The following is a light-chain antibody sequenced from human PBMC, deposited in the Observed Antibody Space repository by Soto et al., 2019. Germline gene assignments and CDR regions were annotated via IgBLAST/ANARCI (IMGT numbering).Light chain of an antibody. V-gene: IGKV1-33*01. CDR2: DAS. Sequence: DIQMTQSPSSLSASVGDRVTITCQASRDISNYLSWYQQKPGKAPKLLIYDASNLETGVPSRFTGSGSGTEFTLTISSLQPDDFATYYCQQYNSYSFGQGTKVEMK. J-gene: IGKJ1*01. CDR1: RDISNY. CDR3: QQYNSYS.